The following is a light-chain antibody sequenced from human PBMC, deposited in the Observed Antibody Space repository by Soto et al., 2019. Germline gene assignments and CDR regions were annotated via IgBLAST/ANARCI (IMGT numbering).Light chain of an antibody. CDR2: AAS. CDR3: QQCSTSPLT. Sequence: EIVLTQSPDTLSLSPGERATLSCRASQIVTNNYFAWYQQKPGQPPRLLIHAASLRATGIPDRFSATGSGTDFTLNIIRLEPEDFAVYYCQQCSTSPLTFGGGTKVELK. J-gene: IGKJ4*01. V-gene: IGKV3-20*01. CDR1: QIVTNNY.